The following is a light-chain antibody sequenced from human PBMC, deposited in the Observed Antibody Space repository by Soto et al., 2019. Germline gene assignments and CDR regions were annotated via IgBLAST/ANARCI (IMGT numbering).Light chain of an antibody. CDR1: SGDIGSYNR. CDR3: SSYTNINTRACV. V-gene: IGLV2-14*01. J-gene: IGLJ1*01. CDR2: EVT. Sequence: QSALTQPASVSGSPGQSITISCTGTSGDIGSYNRVSWYQQHPGKAPKLIIYEVTDRPSGVSNRFSGSKSGNTASLTLSGLQAEDEAEYYCSSYTNINTRACVFGTGTKV.